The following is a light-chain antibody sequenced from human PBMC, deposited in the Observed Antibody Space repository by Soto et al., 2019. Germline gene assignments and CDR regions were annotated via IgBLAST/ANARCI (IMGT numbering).Light chain of an antibody. Sequence: QSALTQPASVSGSPGQSITVSCTGTSSDIGGYNYVSWYQQHPGKAPQLIIYEVNLRPSGVSDRFSASKSGDTASLTISGLQAGDEADYYCCSYSTSNTHNYVFGTGTKLTVL. V-gene: IGLV2-14*03. CDR2: EVN. CDR3: CSYSTSNTHNYV. J-gene: IGLJ1*01. CDR1: SSDIGGYNY.